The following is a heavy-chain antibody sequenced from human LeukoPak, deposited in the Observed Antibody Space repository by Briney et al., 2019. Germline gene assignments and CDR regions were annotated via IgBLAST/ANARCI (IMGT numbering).Heavy chain of an antibody. D-gene: IGHD3-10*01. CDR1: GFTFSSYG. J-gene: IGHJ4*02. CDR2: ISYDGSNK. CDR3: AKAVVRGLNVVDY. Sequence: GGSLRLSCAASGFTFSSYGMHWVRQAPGKGLEWVAVISYDGSNKYYADSVKGRFTISRDNSKNTLYQQMNSLRAEDTAVYYCAKAVVRGLNVVDYWGQGILVTVSS. V-gene: IGHV3-30*18.